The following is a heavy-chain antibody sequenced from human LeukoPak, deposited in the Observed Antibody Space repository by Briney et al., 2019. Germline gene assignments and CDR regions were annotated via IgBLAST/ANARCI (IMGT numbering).Heavy chain of an antibody. D-gene: IGHD4-23*01. J-gene: IGHJ6*02. Sequence: EASVKVSRKASGYTFIRYVIRGVRQTPGHGVEWMGWITAHNGKTNYAQKHKGRVTKTTDTSTSTAYMEQTSLRSDDTAVKYCARDHPIRDQTTGVSPDYYYGMDVWGQGTMVTVSS. CDR3: ARDHPIRDQTTGVSPDYYYGMDV. V-gene: IGHV1-18*01. CDR1: GYTFIRYV. CDR2: ITAHNGKT.